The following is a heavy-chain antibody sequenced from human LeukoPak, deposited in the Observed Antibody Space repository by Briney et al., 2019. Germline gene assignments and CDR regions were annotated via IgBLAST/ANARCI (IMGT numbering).Heavy chain of an antibody. V-gene: IGHV3-7*05. CDR2: IKQDGSEK. CDR3: ARESDYYYFDY. J-gene: IGHJ4*02. D-gene: IGHD5-12*01. Sequence: GESLRLSYAASGFTLSTYWMSWVRQAPGKGLEWVANIKQDGSEKYYVDSVKGRFTISRDNAKNSLYLQMNSLRANDTAVYYCARESDYYYFDYWGQGTLVTVSS. CDR1: GFTLSTYW.